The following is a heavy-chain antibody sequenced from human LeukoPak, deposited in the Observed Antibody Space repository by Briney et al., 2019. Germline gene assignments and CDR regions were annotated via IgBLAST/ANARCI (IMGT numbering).Heavy chain of an antibody. CDR2: IWYDASNK. J-gene: IGHJ4*02. CDR1: GFTFSSYS. CDR3: VRGVGVSRFNYLDS. V-gene: IGHV3-33*08. D-gene: IGHD6-13*01. Sequence: PGGSLRLSCAASGFTFSSYSINWVRQAPGKGLEWVAVIWYDASNKYYADSVKGRFTISRDNSKNTLYLQMNSLRDDDTAVYYCVRGVGVSRFNYLDSWGQGTLVIVSS.